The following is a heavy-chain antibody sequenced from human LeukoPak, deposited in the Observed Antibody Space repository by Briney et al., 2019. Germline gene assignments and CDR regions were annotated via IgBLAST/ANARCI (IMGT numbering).Heavy chain of an antibody. D-gene: IGHD3-22*01. CDR1: GGSISSYY. Sequence: SETLSLTCTVSGGSISSYYWGWIRQPPGKGLEWIGSIYYSGSTYYNPSLKSRVTISVDTSKNQFSLKLSSVTAADTAVYYCARHGGRVVADYWGQGTLVTVSS. J-gene: IGHJ4*02. V-gene: IGHV4-39*01. CDR3: ARHGGRVVADY. CDR2: IYYSGST.